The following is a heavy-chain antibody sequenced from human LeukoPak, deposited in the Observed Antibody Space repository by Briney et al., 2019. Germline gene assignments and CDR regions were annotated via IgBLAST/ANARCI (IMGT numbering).Heavy chain of an antibody. CDR2: IYSTGNT. V-gene: IGHV4-39*07. Sequence: SETLSLTCTVSGDFIRSGHYYWGWIRQSPGKGLDWMGSIYSTGNTHYNPSLESRLIISVDTSKNSFSLKLSFVTAADTAVYFCARDLWSTAAGIFDFWGQGALVTVSS. J-gene: IGHJ4*02. CDR1: GDFIRSGHYY. CDR3: ARDLWSTAAGIFDF. D-gene: IGHD6-25*01.